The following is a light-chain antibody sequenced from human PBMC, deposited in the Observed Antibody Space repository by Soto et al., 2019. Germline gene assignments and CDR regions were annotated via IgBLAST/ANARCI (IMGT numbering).Light chain of an antibody. Sequence: EIVLTQSPGTLSLSPGERATLSCRASQSVSSYLAWYQQKPGQAPRLLIYGASTRATGISDRFSGSGSGTDFTLTISRLEPEDFALFYCQQYGSSLPWTFGRGSKVDIK. J-gene: IGKJ1*01. CDR2: GAS. CDR1: QSVSSY. CDR3: QQYGSSLPWT. V-gene: IGKV3-20*01.